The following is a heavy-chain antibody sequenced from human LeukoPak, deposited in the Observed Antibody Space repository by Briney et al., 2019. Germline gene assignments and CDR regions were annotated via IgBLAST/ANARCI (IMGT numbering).Heavy chain of an antibody. Sequence: ASVKVSCKASGGTFSSYTISWVRQAPGQGLEWMGRIIPILGIANYAQKFQGRVTITADKSTSTAYMEPSSLRSEDTAVYYCARGYCSSTSCYLYWFDPWGQGTLVTVSS. D-gene: IGHD2-2*01. CDR3: ARGYCSSTSCYLYWFDP. CDR1: GGTFSSYT. V-gene: IGHV1-69*02. CDR2: IIPILGIA. J-gene: IGHJ5*02.